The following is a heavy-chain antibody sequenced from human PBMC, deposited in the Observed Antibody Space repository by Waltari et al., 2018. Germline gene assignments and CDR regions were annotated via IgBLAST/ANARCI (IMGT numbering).Heavy chain of an antibody. D-gene: IGHD3-10*01. CDR3: ARLRVQGRSNRFDP. J-gene: IGHJ5*02. Sequence: EVQLVESGGGLVQPGGSLRLSCAASGFTFSSYSMNWVRQAPGKGLEWVSYISSSSSTIYYADSVKGRFTISRDNAKNSLYLQMNSLRAEDTAVYYCARLRVQGRSNRFDPWGQGTLVTVSS. CDR2: ISSSSSTI. V-gene: IGHV3-48*04. CDR1: GFTFSSYS.